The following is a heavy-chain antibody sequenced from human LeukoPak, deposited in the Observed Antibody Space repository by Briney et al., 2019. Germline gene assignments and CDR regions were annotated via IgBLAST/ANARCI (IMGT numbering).Heavy chain of an antibody. Sequence: KTSETLSLTCTVSGGSISSYYWSWIRQPPGKGLEWIGYIYYSGSTNYNPSLKSRVTISVDTSKNQFSLKLSSVTAADTAVYYCARRKLERRSPVYYFDYWGQGTLVTVSS. CDR3: ARRKLERRSPVYYFDY. V-gene: IGHV4-59*12. J-gene: IGHJ4*02. CDR1: GGSISSYY. D-gene: IGHD1-1*01. CDR2: IYYSGST.